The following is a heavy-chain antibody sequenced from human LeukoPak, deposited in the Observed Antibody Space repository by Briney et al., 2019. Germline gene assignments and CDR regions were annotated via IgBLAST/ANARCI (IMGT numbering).Heavy chain of an antibody. CDR3: AKDRPNYYDSSGHYYRQNGDY. CDR1: GFTFSIYA. CDR2: NTSSGGTT. Sequence: PGGSLRLSCAASGFTFSIYAMSWVRQAPGKGLEWVSSNTSSGGTTYYADSVKGRFTISRDNSKDTLYLQMNSLRAEDTAVYYCAKDRPNYYDSSGHYYRQNGDYWGQGTLVTVSS. J-gene: IGHJ4*02. D-gene: IGHD3-22*01. V-gene: IGHV3-23*01.